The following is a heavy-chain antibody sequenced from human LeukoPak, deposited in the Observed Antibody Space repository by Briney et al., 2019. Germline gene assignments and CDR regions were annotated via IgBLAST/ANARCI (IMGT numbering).Heavy chain of an antibody. CDR2: INPSGGST. V-gene: IGHV1-46*01. CDR3: ARGAARYDWFDP. CDR1: GYTFTSYY. J-gene: IGHJ5*02. D-gene: IGHD5-12*01. Sequence: ASVKVSCRASGYTFTSYYMHWVRQAPGQGLEWMGIINPSGGSTSYAQKFQGRVTMTRDMSTSTVYMELSSLRSEDTAVYYCARGAARYDWFDPWGQGTLVTVSS.